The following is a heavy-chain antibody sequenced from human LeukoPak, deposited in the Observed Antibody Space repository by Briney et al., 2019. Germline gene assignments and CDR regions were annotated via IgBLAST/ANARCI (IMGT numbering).Heavy chain of an antibody. J-gene: IGHJ4*02. CDR2: IYYSGST. V-gene: IGHV4-31*03. D-gene: IGHD3-22*01. Sequence: SQTLSLTCTVSGGSISSGGYSWSWIRQHPGKGLEWIGYIYYSGSTYYNPSLKSRVTISVDTSKNQFSLKLSSVTAADTAVYYCARESGDSSGYYDWGQGTLVTVSS. CDR1: GGSISSGGYS. CDR3: ARESGDSSGYYD.